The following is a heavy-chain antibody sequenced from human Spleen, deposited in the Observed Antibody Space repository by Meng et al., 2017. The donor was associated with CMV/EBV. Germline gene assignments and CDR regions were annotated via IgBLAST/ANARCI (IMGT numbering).Heavy chain of an antibody. CDR3: ARDLYDFWSGYPQLNYYYYGMDV. Sequence: GRSLRLSCAASGFTFSSYAMHWVRQAPGKGLEWVAVISYDGSNKYYADSVKGRFTISRDNSKNTLYLQMNSLRAEDTAVYYCARDLYDFWSGYPQLNYYYYGMDVWGQGTTVTVSS. CDR1: GFTFSSYA. CDR2: ISYDGSNK. V-gene: IGHV3-30*04. J-gene: IGHJ6*02. D-gene: IGHD3-3*01.